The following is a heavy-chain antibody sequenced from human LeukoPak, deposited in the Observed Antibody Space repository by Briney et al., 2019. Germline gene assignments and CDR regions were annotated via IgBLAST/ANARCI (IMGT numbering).Heavy chain of an antibody. J-gene: IGHJ4*02. CDR2: IYSGGST. D-gene: IGHD3-22*01. CDR3: ARDPGYYDSSGFDY. Sequence: PGGSLRLSCATSGFFVSSNYMSWVRQAPGKGLDWVSVIYSGGSTYYADSVKGRFTISRDNFKNTLYLQMNTLGAEDTAVYYCARDPGYYDSSGFDYWGQGTLVTVSS. V-gene: IGHV3-53*01. CDR1: GFFVSSNY.